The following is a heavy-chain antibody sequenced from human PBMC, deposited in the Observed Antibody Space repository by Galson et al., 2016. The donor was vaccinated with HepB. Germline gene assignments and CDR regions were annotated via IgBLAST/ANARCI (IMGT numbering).Heavy chain of an antibody. V-gene: IGHV4-39*01. J-gene: IGHJ4*02. CDR3: VRQRRRLEVLSAYIDS. CDR2: MYYNGDT. D-gene: IGHD3-16*01. CDR1: GGSTITPTYF. Sequence: ETLSLTCSVSGGSTITPTYFWGWIRQSPGRGLEWIANMYYNGDTHYSPSLKSRVTLSVDTSTNEFSLKLTAVTAADTAIYYCVRQRRRLEVLSAYIDSWGPGILVTVSS.